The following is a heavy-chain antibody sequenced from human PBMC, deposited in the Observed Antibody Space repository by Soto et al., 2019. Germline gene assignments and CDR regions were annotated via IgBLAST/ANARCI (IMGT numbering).Heavy chain of an antibody. Sequence: QVQLQESGPGLVKPSQTLSLTCTVSGDSVSSSSYYWSWIRQHPGKGLEWIGYIHHSGTTYYNPSLKSRITLSVHTSKNHFSLRLSSVTAADTAVYYCASGLGYKAWGQGTLVTVSS. CDR1: GDSVSSSSYY. CDR2: IHHSGTT. CDR3: ASGLGYKA. D-gene: IGHD5-12*01. V-gene: IGHV4-31*03. J-gene: IGHJ5*02.